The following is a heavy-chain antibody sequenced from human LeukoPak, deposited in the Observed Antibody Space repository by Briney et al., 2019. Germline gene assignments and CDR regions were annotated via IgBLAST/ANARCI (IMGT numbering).Heavy chain of an antibody. J-gene: IGHJ5*02. Sequence: NPSQTLSLTCSVSGGSISTYYWSWIRQSAGKGLGWIGRIYKSGSSNYNPSLKSRVSMSVDSSKNHFSLNLTSVTAEDTAVYYCARDECPLWSISCHRGFDPWGQGLLVTVSS. CDR1: GGSISTYY. D-gene: IGHD2-2*02. V-gene: IGHV4-4*07. CDR2: IYKSGSS. CDR3: ARDECPLWSISCHRGFDP.